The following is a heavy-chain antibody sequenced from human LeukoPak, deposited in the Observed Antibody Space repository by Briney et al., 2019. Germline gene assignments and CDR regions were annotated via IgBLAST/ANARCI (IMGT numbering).Heavy chain of an antibody. CDR3: AKLEGYYDFWSGYSDY. J-gene: IGHJ4*02. V-gene: IGHV3-23*01. Sequence: GGSLRLSCAASGFTFSSYAMSWVRQAPGKGLEWVSAISGSGGSTYYADSVKGRFTISRDNSKNTLYPQMNSLRAEDTAVYYCAKLEGYYDFWSGYSDYWGQGTLVTVSS. CDR2: ISGSGGST. CDR1: GFTFSSYA. D-gene: IGHD3-3*01.